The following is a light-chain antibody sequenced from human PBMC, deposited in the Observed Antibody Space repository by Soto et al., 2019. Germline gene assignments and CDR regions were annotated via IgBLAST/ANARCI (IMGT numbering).Light chain of an antibody. Sequence: IVLTQSPGTLSLSPGERATLSCRASQSVSSSYLAWYQQKPGQAPRLLIYGASSRATGIPDRFSGSGSGTDFTLTISRLAPEDFAVYYCQQYGSSPWAFGQGTKVDIK. J-gene: IGKJ1*01. V-gene: IGKV3-20*01. CDR1: QSVSSSY. CDR2: GAS. CDR3: QQYGSSPWA.